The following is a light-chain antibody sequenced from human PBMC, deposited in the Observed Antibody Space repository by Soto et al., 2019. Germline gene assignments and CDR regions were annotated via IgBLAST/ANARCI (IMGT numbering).Light chain of an antibody. CDR2: DAS. CDR1: QSVSGD. Sequence: EIVLTQSPATLSVSPCERATLSCRASQSVSGDLAWYHHKPGQAPRLLIYDASTRALDTPARFAGSGAGTEFTLTISSLQSEDFAVYFCQQYNNWPITFGQGTRLEI. V-gene: IGKV3-15*01. J-gene: IGKJ5*01. CDR3: QQYNNWPIT.